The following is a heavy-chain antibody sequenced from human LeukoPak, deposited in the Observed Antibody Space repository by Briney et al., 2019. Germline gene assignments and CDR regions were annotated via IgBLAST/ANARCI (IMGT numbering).Heavy chain of an antibody. J-gene: IGHJ4*02. CDR2: IYSSGTT. CDR3: ARGYCSGGSCYLLDY. V-gene: IGHV3-66*01. D-gene: IGHD2-15*01. Sequence: PGGSLRLSCVASGFTVSSNYMTWVRQAPGKGLEWVSIIYSSGTTYYADAVEGRFTITRDNSKNTLYLQMNSLRVEDTAMYYCARGYCSGGSCYLLDYWGQRTLVTVSS. CDR1: GFTVSSNY.